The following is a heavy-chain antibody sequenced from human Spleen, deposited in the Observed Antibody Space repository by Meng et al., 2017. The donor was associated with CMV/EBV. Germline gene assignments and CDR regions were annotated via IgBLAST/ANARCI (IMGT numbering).Heavy chain of an antibody. D-gene: IGHD2-8*01. J-gene: IGHJ4*02. CDR1: GYTFTGYY. V-gene: IGHV1-2*02. CDR2: INPNSGGT. Sequence: GYTFTGYYMHWVRQAPGQGLEWMGWINPNSGGTNYAQKFQGRVTMTRDTSISTAYMELSRLRSDDTAVYYCARVPKDIVLMVYAIEYYFDDWGQGTLVTV. CDR3: ARVPKDIVLMVYAIEYYFDD.